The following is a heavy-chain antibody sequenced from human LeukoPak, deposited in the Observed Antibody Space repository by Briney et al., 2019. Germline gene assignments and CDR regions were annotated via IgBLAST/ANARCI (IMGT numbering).Heavy chain of an antibody. D-gene: IGHD3-22*01. CDR3: ARLGDNSGYYDY. Sequence: PGGSLRLSCAASGFSISSFWMSWVRQAPGKGPEWVANIKQDGSQRHYVDSVKGRFTISRDNANNLLYLQMGSLRAEDTAVYYCARLGDNSGYYDYWGQGTLVTVSS. V-gene: IGHV3-7*01. CDR1: GFSISSFW. CDR2: IKQDGSQR. J-gene: IGHJ4*02.